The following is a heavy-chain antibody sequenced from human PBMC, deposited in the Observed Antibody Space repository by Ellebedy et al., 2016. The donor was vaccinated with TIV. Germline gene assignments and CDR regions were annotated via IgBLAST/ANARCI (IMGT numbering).Heavy chain of an antibody. V-gene: IGHV1-8*01. CDR2: MNPKSGNT. CDR3: ARGLSEIEVAGI. CDR1: GYTFTSYG. D-gene: IGHD6-19*01. J-gene: IGHJ4*02. Sequence: ASVKVSXXASGYTFTSYGINWVRQATGQGLEWMGWMNPKSGNTGHAQKFQGRVTMTRNTSISTAYMELSSLRSEDTAVYYCARGLSEIEVAGIWGQGTLVTVSS.